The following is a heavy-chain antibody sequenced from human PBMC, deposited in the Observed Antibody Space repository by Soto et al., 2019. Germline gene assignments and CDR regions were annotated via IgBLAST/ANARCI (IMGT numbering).Heavy chain of an antibody. Sequence: PSETLSLTCTVSGGSISSGDYYWSWIRQPPGKGLEWIGYIYYSGSTYYNPSLKSRVTISVDTSKSRFSLKLSSVTAADTAVYYCARVRVDYYDSSGYYLFDYWGQGTLVTVSS. CDR2: IYYSGST. V-gene: IGHV4-30-4*01. CDR3: ARVRVDYYDSSGYYLFDY. J-gene: IGHJ4*02. CDR1: GGSISSGDYY. D-gene: IGHD3-22*01.